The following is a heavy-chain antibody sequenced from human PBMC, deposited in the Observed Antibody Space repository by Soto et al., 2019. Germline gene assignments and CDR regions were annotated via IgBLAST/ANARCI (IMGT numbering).Heavy chain of an antibody. CDR3: AKVPEKTGTGWFAP. Sequence: EVQLLESGGGLVQPGGSLRLSCAASGFTFSSHAMSWVRQAPGKGLECVSAISGGGGSTYSADSVKGRFTISRDNSKNTVYLQMSSLRAEDTAIYYCAKVPEKTGTGWFAPWGQGNLVTVSS. J-gene: IGHJ5*02. V-gene: IGHV3-23*01. CDR2: ISGGGGST. CDR1: GFTFSSHA. D-gene: IGHD1-1*01.